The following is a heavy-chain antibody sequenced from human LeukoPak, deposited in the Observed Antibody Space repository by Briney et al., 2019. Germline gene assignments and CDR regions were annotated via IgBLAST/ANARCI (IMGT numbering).Heavy chain of an antibody. D-gene: IGHD3-22*01. V-gene: IGHV3-30*04. CDR1: GSTFSSYA. Sequence: GESLRLSCAASGSTFSSYAMHWVRQAPGKGLEWVAVISYDGSNKYYADSVKGRFTISRDYSKNTLYLQMNSLRAEDTAVYYCARGYDSTGYSLDYYHGMDVWGQGTTVTVSS. CDR2: ISYDGSNK. CDR3: ARGYDSTGYSLDYYHGMDV. J-gene: IGHJ6*02.